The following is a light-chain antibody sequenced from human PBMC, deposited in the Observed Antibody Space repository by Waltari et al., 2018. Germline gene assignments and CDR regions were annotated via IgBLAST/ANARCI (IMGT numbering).Light chain of an antibody. CDR1: SSDVGFYNY. CDR2: DVF. Sequence: QSALTPPASVSGSPGQSITISCTGTSSDVGFYNYVPWYQQYPGKAPKLIIYDVFQRPSGVSNRFSGSKSGNTASLTISGLQTEDEGDYYCNSYTGSSSWVFGGGTKLTVL. V-gene: IGLV2-14*03. CDR3: NSYTGSSSWV. J-gene: IGLJ3*02.